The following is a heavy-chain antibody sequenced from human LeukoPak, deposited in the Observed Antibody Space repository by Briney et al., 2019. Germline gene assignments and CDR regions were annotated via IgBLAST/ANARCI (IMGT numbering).Heavy chain of an antibody. CDR3: AKDRGDCSGGSCYYFDY. V-gene: IGHV3-23*01. Sequence: GGSLRLSCAASGFALTSYTMTWVRQAPGKGLEWVSSLRGPEGSPFYADSVKGRFTISRDNSKNTLYLQMNSLRAEDTAVCYCAKDRGDCSGGSCYYFDYWGQGTLVTVSS. D-gene: IGHD2-15*01. J-gene: IGHJ4*02. CDR1: GFALTSYT. CDR2: LRGPEGSP.